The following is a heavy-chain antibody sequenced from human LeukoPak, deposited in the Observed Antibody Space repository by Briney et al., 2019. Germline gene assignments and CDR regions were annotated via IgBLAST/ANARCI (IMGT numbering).Heavy chain of an antibody. D-gene: IGHD4-23*01. CDR3: AGLRSTVARVSFDY. V-gene: IGHV4-59*08. Sequence: SSETLSLTCIVSGSISSYYWTWIRQPPGKGLEWIGHSYFTGNPNYNPSLKSRVTISVDPPKNQFSLKLTSVTAADTAVYYCAGLRSTVARVSFDYWGQGILVTVSS. CDR1: GSISSYY. CDR2: SYFTGNP. J-gene: IGHJ4*02.